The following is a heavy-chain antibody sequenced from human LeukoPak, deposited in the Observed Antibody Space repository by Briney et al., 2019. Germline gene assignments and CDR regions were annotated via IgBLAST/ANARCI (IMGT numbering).Heavy chain of an antibody. J-gene: IGHJ6*02. Sequence: GGSLRLSCVPSGVTFRIYWVQWVRHAPGEGGGWVICIYPDGTRTSYADSVKGRFTISSDNSKNTLYLQLNSLRAEDTAVYYCSRDLYYGMDVWGDGATVTVSS. CDR2: IYPDGTRT. CDR3: SRDLYYGMDV. CDR1: GVTFRIYW. V-gene: IGHV3-74*01.